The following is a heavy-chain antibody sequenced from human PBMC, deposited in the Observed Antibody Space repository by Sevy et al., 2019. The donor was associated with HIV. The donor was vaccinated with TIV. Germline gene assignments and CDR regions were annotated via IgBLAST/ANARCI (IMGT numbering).Heavy chain of an antibody. Sequence: GGSLRLSCAASGFTFSSYWMTWVRQAPGKGLEWVANINQVGSEKFYVDSVKGRFTISRDKPKNSLYLQMNSLRVEDTAVYYCARPYRTDPFYYSGSSGYYYPSYFDSWGQGTLVTVSS. J-gene: IGHJ4*02. CDR1: GFTFSSYW. D-gene: IGHD3-22*01. CDR3: ARPYRTDPFYYSGSSGYYYPSYFDS. CDR2: INQVGSEK. V-gene: IGHV3-7*01.